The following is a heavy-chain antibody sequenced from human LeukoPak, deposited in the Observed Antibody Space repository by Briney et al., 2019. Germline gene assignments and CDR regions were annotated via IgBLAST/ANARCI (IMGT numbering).Heavy chain of an antibody. CDR3: AGLAPHRPLDY. J-gene: IGHJ4*02. Sequence: SETLSLTCRVSGGSVSSDSYFWNWVRQPLGKGLEWIGYIYSSGSTIYIRSLKRRASISLDTSKSQFSLRLSSVTAADTAVYYCAGLAPHRPLDYWGQGTPVTVSS. CDR1: GGSVSSDSYF. D-gene: IGHD1-14*01. V-gene: IGHV4-61*01. CDR2: IYSSGST.